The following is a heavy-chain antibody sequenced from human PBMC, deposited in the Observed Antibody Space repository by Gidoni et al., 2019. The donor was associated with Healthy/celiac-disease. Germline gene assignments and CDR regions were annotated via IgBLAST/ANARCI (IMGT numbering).Heavy chain of an antibody. CDR3: ARHEELLTGWFDP. D-gene: IGHD1-26*01. Sequence: EVQLVLSGAEVKKPGESLTFSCQVSGYLFTIYWIGWVRQMPGKGLEWMGIIYAGDSDTRYSPSFQGQVTISADKSISTADLQWSSLKASDTAMYYCARHEELLTGWFDPWGQGTLVTVSS. CDR2: IYAGDSDT. V-gene: IGHV5-51*01. J-gene: IGHJ5*02. CDR1: GYLFTIYW.